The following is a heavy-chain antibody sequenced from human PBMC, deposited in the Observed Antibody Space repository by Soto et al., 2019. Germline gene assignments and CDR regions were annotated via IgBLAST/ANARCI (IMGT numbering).Heavy chain of an antibody. D-gene: IGHD1-26*01. CDR1: GGSISSYY. V-gene: IGHV4-59*01. Sequence: QVQLQESGPGLVKPSETLSLTCTVSGGSISSYYWSWIRQPPGKGLEWIGNIHTSGSTNYKPSLKSRVTISVDTPKNQFSLKLSSVTAADTAVYYCARETDSGSYYTFDIWGHGTMVTVSS. CDR2: IHTSGST. J-gene: IGHJ3*02. CDR3: ARETDSGSYYTFDI.